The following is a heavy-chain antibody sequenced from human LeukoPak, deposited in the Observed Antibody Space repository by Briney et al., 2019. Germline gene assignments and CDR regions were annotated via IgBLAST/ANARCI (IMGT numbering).Heavy chain of an antibody. V-gene: IGHV3-7*01. Sequence: GGSLRLSCAASGFTCSSYWMSWVRQAPGKGLEWVANIKQDGSEKYYVDSVKGRFTISRDNAKNSLYLQMNSLRAEDTAVYYCATRPYSSSWYPHYWGQGTLVTVSS. CDR2: IKQDGSEK. CDR3: ATRPYSSSWYPHY. J-gene: IGHJ4*02. CDR1: GFTCSSYW. D-gene: IGHD6-13*01.